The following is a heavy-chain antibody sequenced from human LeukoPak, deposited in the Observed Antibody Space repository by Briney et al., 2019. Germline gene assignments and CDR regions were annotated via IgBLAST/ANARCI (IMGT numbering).Heavy chain of an antibody. CDR3: ARVESTRTYYYYYYMNV. D-gene: IGHD2-15*01. CDR1: GGSISSGSYY. CDR2: IYTSGST. Sequence: SETLSLTCTVSGGSISSGSYYWSWIRQPAGKGLEWLGRIYTSGSTNYNPSLKSRVTISVDTSKNQFSLKLSSVTAADTAVYYCARVESTRTYYYYYYMNVWGKGTTVTISS. V-gene: IGHV4-61*02. J-gene: IGHJ6*03.